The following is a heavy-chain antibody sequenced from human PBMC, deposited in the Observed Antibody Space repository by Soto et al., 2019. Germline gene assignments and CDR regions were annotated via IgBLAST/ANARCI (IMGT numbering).Heavy chain of an antibody. CDR2: VSSTGTSP. D-gene: IGHD3-22*01. CDR3: AKARPSGGYYYVEAFDV. J-gene: IGHJ3*01. V-gene: IGHV3-23*01. Sequence: GSLRLSCSASGFTFSNYAMSWVRQSPGKGLEWVSGVSSTGTSPYYAGSVQGRFTISRDNSKNMFYLQMKSLRAEDTAIYYCAKARPSGGYYYVEAFDVWARGQWSPSPQ. CDR1: GFTFSNYA.